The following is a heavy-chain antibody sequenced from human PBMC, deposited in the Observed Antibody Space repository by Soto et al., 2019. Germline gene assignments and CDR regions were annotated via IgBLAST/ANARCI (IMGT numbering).Heavy chain of an antibody. V-gene: IGHV3-23*01. D-gene: IGHD2-2*01. Sequence: QSGXSLILSCAASGFTFSSYAMSCVRQAPGKGLEWVSAISGTGAGTYYADSVKGRLTISRDNSENTLYLQMNSLRAEDTAVYYCAKLVTSASFYWGQGTLVTVSS. CDR1: GFTFSSYA. CDR3: AKLVTSASFY. J-gene: IGHJ4*02. CDR2: ISGTGAGT.